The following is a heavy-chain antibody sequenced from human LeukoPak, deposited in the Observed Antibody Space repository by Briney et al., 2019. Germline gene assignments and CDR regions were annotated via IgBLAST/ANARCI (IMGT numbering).Heavy chain of an antibody. Sequence: GGSLRLSCAASGFTFSNYAMNWVRQAPGRGLEWVSLISGSGDSTYYADSVKGRFTISRDNSRNTLSLQMNSLRGEDTAVYYCARTTGYSSGWDHYYYYGLDVWGQGTTVTVSS. CDR3: ARTTGYSSGWDHYYYYGLDV. CDR2: ISGSGDST. V-gene: IGHV3-23*01. J-gene: IGHJ6*02. CDR1: GFTFSNYA. D-gene: IGHD6-25*01.